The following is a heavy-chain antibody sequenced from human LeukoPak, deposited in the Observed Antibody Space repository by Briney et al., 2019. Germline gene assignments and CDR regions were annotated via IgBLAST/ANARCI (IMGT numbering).Heavy chain of an antibody. V-gene: IGHV3-30-3*01. J-gene: IGHJ6*02. D-gene: IGHD2-2*01. CDR1: GFTFSSYA. CDR3: AREPSREGYYYGMDV. CDR2: ISYDGSNK. Sequence: PGRSLRLSCAASGFTFSSYAMHWVRQAPGKGLEWVAVISYDGSNKYYADSVKGRFTISRDNSKNTLYLQMNSLRAEDTAVYYCAREPSREGYYYGMDVWGQGTTVTVSS.